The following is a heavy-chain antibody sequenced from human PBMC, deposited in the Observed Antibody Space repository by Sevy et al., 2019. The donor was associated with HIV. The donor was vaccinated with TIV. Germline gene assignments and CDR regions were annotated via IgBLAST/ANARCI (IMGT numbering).Heavy chain of an antibody. Sequence: GGSLRLSCPASGFTFSSYAMSWVRQAPGKGLEWVSAISGSGGSTYYADSVKGRFTISRDNSKNTLYLQMNSLRAEDTAVYYCAKTNYYDSSGSSIGDYFDYWGQGTLVTVSS. V-gene: IGHV3-23*01. CDR1: GFTFSSYA. CDR3: AKTNYYDSSGSSIGDYFDY. D-gene: IGHD3-22*01. J-gene: IGHJ4*02. CDR2: ISGSGGST.